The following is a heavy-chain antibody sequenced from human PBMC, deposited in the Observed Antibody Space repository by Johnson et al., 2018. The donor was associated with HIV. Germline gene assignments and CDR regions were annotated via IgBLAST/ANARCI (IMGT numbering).Heavy chain of an antibody. D-gene: IGHD3-16*01. CDR2: IYSGGST. CDR3: AREGDGGAFDI. Sequence: VQLVESGGGLVQPGGSLRLSCAASGFTFSSYAMHWVRQAPGKGLEWVSVIYSGGSTYYADSVKGRFTISRDNSKNTLYLQMNSLRAEDTAVYYCAREGDGGAFDIWGQGTMVTVSS. J-gene: IGHJ3*02. CDR1: GFTFSSYA. V-gene: IGHV3-66*01.